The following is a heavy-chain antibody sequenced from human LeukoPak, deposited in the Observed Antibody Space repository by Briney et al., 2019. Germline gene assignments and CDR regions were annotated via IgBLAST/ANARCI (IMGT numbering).Heavy chain of an antibody. CDR3: ASPEDYDSSGYYFRFDY. Sequence: SETLSLTCAVYGGSFSGYYWSWIRQPPGKGLEWIGEINHSGSTNYNPSLKSRVTISVDTSKNQFSLKLSSVTAADTAVYYCASPEDYDSSGYYFRFDYWGQGTLVTVSS. J-gene: IGHJ4*02. D-gene: IGHD3-22*01. CDR2: INHSGST. CDR1: GGSFSGYY. V-gene: IGHV4-34*01.